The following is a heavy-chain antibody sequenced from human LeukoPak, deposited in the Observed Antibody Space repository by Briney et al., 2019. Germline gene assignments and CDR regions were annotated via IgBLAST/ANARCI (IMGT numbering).Heavy chain of an antibody. CDR2: ITSSSSYI. D-gene: IGHD1-26*01. CDR3: ARDPYSGGYGDYYYYYMDV. V-gene: IGHV3-21*01. Sequence: GGSLRLSCAASGFTFSSYNMNWVRQAPGKGLEWVSSITSSSSYIYYADSVKGRFTISRDNAKDSLYLQINSLRAEDTAVYYCARDPYSGGYGDYYYYYMDVWGKGTTVTISS. CDR1: GFTFSSYN. J-gene: IGHJ6*03.